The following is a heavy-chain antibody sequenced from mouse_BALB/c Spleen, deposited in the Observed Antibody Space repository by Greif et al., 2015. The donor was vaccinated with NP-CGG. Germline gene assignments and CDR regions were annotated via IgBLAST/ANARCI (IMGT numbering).Heavy chain of an antibody. J-gene: IGHJ3*01. Sequence: LQQSGAELAKPGASVKMSCKASGYTFTSYWMHWVKQRPGQGLEWIGYINPSTGYTEYNQKFKDKATLTADKSSSTAYMQLSSLTSEDSAVYYCARSDGSSPFAYWGQGTLVTVSA. CDR2: INPSTGYT. V-gene: IGHV1-7*01. CDR1: GYTFTSYW. CDR3: ARSDGSSPFAY. D-gene: IGHD1-1*01.